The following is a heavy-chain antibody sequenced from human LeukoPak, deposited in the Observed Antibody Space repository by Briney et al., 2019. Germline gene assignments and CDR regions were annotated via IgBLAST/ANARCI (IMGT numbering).Heavy chain of an antibody. CDR3: ARLGYDILTGYYQNAFDI. CDR2: ISGSGGTT. J-gene: IGHJ3*02. V-gene: IGHV3-23*01. CDR1: GFTFSSYA. D-gene: IGHD3-9*01. Sequence: GGSLRLSCAASGFTFSSYAMTWVRQAPGKGLEWVSAISGSGGTTYYTDSVKGRFTISRDNSKNTLYLQMNSLRAADTAVYYCARLGYDILTGYYQNAFDIWGQGTMVTVSS.